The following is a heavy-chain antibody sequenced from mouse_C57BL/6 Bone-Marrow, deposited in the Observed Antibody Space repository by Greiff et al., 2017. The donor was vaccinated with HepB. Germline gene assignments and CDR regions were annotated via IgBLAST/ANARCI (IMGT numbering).Heavy chain of an antibody. V-gene: IGHV1-69*01. J-gene: IGHJ3*01. Sequence: QVQLQQPGAELVMPGASVKLSCKASGYTFTSYWMHWVKQRPGQGLEWIGEIDPSDSYTNYNQKFKGKSTLTVDKSSSTAYMQLSSLTSEDSAVYYGASSAIPTFAYWGPATLVTVSA. CDR1: GYTFTSYW. CDR3: ASSAIPTFAY. CDR2: IDPSDSYT. D-gene: IGHD6-1*01.